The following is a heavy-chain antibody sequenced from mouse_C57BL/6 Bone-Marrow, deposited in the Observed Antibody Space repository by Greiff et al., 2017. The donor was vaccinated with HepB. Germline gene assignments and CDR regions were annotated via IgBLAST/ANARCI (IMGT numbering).Heavy chain of an antibody. V-gene: IGHV1-5*01. Sequence: EVHLVESGTVLARPGASVKMSCKTSGYTFTSYWMHWVKQRPGQGLEWIGAIYPGNSDTSYNQKFKGKAKLTAVTSASTAYMELSSLTNEDSAVYYCTSYDYDAAWFAYWGQGTLVTVSA. CDR1: GYTFTSYW. J-gene: IGHJ3*01. CDR2: IYPGNSDT. CDR3: TSYDYDAAWFAY. D-gene: IGHD2-4*01.